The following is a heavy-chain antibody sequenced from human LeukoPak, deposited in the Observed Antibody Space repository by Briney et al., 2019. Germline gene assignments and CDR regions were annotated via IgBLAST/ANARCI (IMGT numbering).Heavy chain of an antibody. CDR1: GGSISSGGYS. V-gene: IGHV4-30-4*07. J-gene: IGHJ5*02. Sequence: SETLSLTCAVSGGSISSGGYSWSWIRQPPGKGLEWIGYISSTGSTYYNPSLKSRLSISLDTSKNQFSLKLSSVTAADTAVYYCARGWNARVYNWFDPWGQGTLVTVSS. D-gene: IGHD1-1*01. CDR3: ARGWNARVYNWFDP. CDR2: ISSTGST.